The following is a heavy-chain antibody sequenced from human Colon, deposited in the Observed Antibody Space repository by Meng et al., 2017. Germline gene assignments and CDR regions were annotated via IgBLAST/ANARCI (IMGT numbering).Heavy chain of an antibody. D-gene: IGHD5-12*01. Sequence: GESLKISCAASGFTFSSHVMHWVRQAPGKGLDWVSLISYDGSSQYYADSVQGRFTISRDNSKNTLYLQMNSLRGEDTAVYYCATRGFSDYDKSYYFDYWGQGTLVTVSS. V-gene: IGHV3-30*03. J-gene: IGHJ4*02. CDR1: GFTFSSHV. CDR2: ISYDGSSQ. CDR3: ATRGFSDYDKSYYFDY.